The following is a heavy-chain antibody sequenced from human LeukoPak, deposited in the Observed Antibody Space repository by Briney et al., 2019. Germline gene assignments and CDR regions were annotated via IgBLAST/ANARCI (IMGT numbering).Heavy chain of an antibody. Sequence: SETLSLTCTVSGGSISSGSYYWSWIRQPAGKGLEWIGRIYTSGNTNYNPSLKSRVTISVDTSKNQFSLKLSSVTAADTAVYYCAREPGIAALDYWGQGTLVTVSS. CDR2: IYTSGNT. V-gene: IGHV4-61*02. D-gene: IGHD6-13*01. CDR1: GGSISSGSYY. J-gene: IGHJ4*02. CDR3: AREPGIAALDY.